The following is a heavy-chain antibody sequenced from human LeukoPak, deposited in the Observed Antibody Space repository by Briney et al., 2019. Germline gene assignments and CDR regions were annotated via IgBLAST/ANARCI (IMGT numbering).Heavy chain of an antibody. CDR3: ARDLFSSPVVPAPWWFDP. CDR2: INPNSGGT. Sequence: GASVKVSCKASGYTFTGYYMHWVRQAPGQGLEWMGWINPNSGGTNYAQKFQGGVTMTRDTSISTAYMELSRLRSDDTAVYYCARDLFSSPVVPAPWWFDPWGQGTLVTVSS. J-gene: IGHJ5*02. D-gene: IGHD2-2*01. CDR1: GYTFTGYY. V-gene: IGHV1-2*02.